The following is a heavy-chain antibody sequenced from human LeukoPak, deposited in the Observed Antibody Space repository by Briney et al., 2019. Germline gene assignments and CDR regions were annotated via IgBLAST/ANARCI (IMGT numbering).Heavy chain of an antibody. J-gene: IGHJ4*02. Sequence: GGSLRLSCAASGFTFSSYAMSWVRQAPGKGLEWVSAISGSGGSTYYADSVKGRFTTSRDNSKNTLYLQMNSLRAEDTAVYYCAANLYSSGWYGDYWGQGTLVTVSS. CDR2: ISGSGGST. D-gene: IGHD6-19*01. CDR3: AANLYSSGWYGDY. V-gene: IGHV3-23*01. CDR1: GFTFSSYA.